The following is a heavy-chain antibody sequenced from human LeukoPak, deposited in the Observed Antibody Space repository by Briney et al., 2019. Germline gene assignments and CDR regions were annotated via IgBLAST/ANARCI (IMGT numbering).Heavy chain of an antibody. CDR3: ARAFVGATGSYFDY. CDR2: IYHSGST. J-gene: IGHJ4*02. D-gene: IGHD2-21*01. V-gene: IGHV4-4*02. Sequence: SGTLSLTCAVSHGSINSSNWWSWVRQPPGKGLEWIGEIYHSGSTNYNPSLKSRVTISVDKSKNQFSLKLSSVTAADPAVYFCARAFVGATGSYFDYWGQGTLVTVSS. CDR1: HGSINSSNW.